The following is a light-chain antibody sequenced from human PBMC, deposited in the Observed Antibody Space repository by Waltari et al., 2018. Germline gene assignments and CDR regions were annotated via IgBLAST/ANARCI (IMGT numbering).Light chain of an antibody. J-gene: IGLJ1*01. CDR1: SSDIGAYDL. CDR3: ASYIGRNIRV. Sequence: QSALTQPASVFGSPGQSITITCSGSSSDIGAYDLVSWYQQHPGTAPKLMTYDVSKRPSGVSDRFSGSKSGNTASLTSSELQAEDEADYYCASYIGRNIRVFGTGTMVTVL. V-gene: IGLV2-14*03. CDR2: DVS.